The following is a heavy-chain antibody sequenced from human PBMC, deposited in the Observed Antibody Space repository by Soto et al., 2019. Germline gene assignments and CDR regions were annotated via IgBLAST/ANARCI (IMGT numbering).Heavy chain of an antibody. D-gene: IGHD6-19*01. CDR3: ARESNAVYSSGWYPWFDP. Sequence: SVKVSCKASGGTFSSYAISWVRQAPGQGLEWMGGIIPIFGTANYAQKFQGRVTITADESTNTAYMELSSLRSEDTAVYYCARESNAVYSSGWYPWFDPWGQGTLVTVSS. V-gene: IGHV1-69*13. CDR1: GGTFSSYA. CDR2: IIPIFGTA. J-gene: IGHJ5*02.